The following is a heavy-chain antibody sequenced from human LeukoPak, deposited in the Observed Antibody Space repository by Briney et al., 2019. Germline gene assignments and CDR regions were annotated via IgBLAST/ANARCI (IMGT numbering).Heavy chain of an antibody. CDR2: ISSTGSDI. CDR1: GFTFSRYI. Sequence: AGSLRLSCAVSGFTFSRYIMNWVRQAPGKGLEWVSSISSTGSDIYYADSVKGRFTISRDNAKNSLYLQMDSVRADDTAVYYCARDRDYYYGMDVWGQGTTVTVSS. V-gene: IGHV3-21*01. CDR3: ARDRDYYYGMDV. J-gene: IGHJ6*02. D-gene: IGHD3-10*01.